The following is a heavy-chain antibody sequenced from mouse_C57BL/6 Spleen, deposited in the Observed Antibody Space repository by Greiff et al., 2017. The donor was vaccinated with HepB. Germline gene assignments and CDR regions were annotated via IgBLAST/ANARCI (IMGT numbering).Heavy chain of an antibody. Sequence: EVQLQESGGGLVKPGGSLKLSCAASGFTFSDYGMHWVRQAPEKGLEWVAYISSGSSTIYYADTVKGRFTISRDNAKNTLFLQMTSLRSEDTAMYYCARSGEAFDYWGQGTTLTVSS. D-gene: IGHD3-1*01. J-gene: IGHJ2*01. CDR3: ARSGEAFDY. CDR2: ISSGSSTI. CDR1: GFTFSDYG. V-gene: IGHV5-17*01.